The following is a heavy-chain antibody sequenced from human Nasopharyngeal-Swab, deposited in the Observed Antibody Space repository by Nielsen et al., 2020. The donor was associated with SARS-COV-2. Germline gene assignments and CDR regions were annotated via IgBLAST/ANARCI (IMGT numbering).Heavy chain of an antibody. CDR1: RFTFSFFS. Sequence: GESLKISCAASRFTFSFFSMNWVRQAPGKGLEWVASISSSGDYMYYADSVKGRFTISRGNSKNSLYLQMNNLRAEDTAVYYCARTGYSSTWRNAYDIWGQGTMVTVSS. CDR3: ARTGYSSTWRNAYDI. CDR2: ISSSGDYM. J-gene: IGHJ3*02. D-gene: IGHD3-9*01. V-gene: IGHV3-21*01.